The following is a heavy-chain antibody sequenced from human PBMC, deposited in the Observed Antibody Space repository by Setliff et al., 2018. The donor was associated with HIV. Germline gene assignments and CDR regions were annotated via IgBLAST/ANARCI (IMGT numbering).Heavy chain of an antibody. V-gene: IGHV4-4*02. CDR2: IYHSGNT. CDR1: GGSISSSNY. D-gene: IGHD2-15*01. J-gene: IGHJ4*02. Sequence: SETLSLTCAVSGGSISSSNYWSWVRQPPGKRLEWIGEIYHSGNTNYNPSLKSRVIISVDKSKNQFSLKLSSVTAADTAVYYCARSGCKGGSCWSHSVMVYWGQGALVTVSS. CDR3: ARSGCKGGSCWSHSVMVY.